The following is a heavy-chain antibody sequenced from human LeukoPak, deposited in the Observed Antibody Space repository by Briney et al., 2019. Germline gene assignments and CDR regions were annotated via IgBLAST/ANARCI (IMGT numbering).Heavy chain of an antibody. CDR1: GGTFSSYN. V-gene: IGHV1-69*04. CDR3: AREFDFWSGYLDY. Sequence: KPGSSVEVSRKASGGTFSSYNISWVRQGPGQGLEWMGRIIPILGIANYAQKFQGRVTITADKSTSTAYMELSSLRSEDTAVYYCAREFDFWSGYLDYWGQGTLVTVSS. J-gene: IGHJ4*02. CDR2: IIPILGIA. D-gene: IGHD3-3*01.